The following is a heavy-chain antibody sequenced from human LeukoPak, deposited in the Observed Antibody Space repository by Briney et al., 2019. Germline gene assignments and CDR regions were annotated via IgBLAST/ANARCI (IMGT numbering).Heavy chain of an antibody. CDR1: GFTVSSNY. Sequence: PGGSLRLSCAASGFTVSSNYMSWVRQAPGKGLEWVSVIYSGGSTYYADSVKGRFTVSRDNSKNTLYLQMNSLRVEDTAVYYCARDRWFDPWGQGTLVTVSS. V-gene: IGHV3-53*01. CDR2: IYSGGST. CDR3: ARDRWFDP. J-gene: IGHJ5*02.